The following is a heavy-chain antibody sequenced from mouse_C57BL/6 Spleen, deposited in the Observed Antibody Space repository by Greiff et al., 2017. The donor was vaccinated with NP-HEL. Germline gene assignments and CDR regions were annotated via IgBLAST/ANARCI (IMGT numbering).Heavy chain of an antibody. V-gene: IGHV1-69*01. CDR1: GYTFTSYW. Sequence: QVQLQQPGAELVMPGASVKLSCKASGYTFTSYWMHWVKQRPGQGLEWIGEIDPSDSYTNYNQKFKGKSTLTVDKSSSTAYMQLSSLTSEDSAVYYCARRGYGSILDYWGQGTTLTVSS. CDR2: IDPSDSYT. J-gene: IGHJ2*01. CDR3: ARRGYGSILDY. D-gene: IGHD1-1*01.